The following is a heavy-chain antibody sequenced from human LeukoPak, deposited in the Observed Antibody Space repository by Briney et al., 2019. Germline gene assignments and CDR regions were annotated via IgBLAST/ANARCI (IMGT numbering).Heavy chain of an antibody. Sequence: GESLKISCKASGYSFTRYWISWVRQMPRKGLEWMGRIDPSDSYTNYSPSFQGHVTISADKSISTAYLQWRSLKASDTAIYYCARTYSSGWAFFDYWGQGNMVTVSS. D-gene: IGHD6-19*01. CDR1: GYSFTRYW. CDR3: ARTYSSGWAFFDY. CDR2: IDPSDSYT. V-gene: IGHV5-10-1*01. J-gene: IGHJ4*02.